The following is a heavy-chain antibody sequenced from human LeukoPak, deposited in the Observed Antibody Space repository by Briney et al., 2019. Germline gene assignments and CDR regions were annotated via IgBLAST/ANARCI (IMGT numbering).Heavy chain of an antibody. V-gene: IGHV1-2*02. CDR3: ARGRFSGYGAD. CDR1: GYIFTSFY. J-gene: IGHJ4*02. Sequence: GASVKVSCKTSGYIFTSFYILWVRQAPGQGLEWMGWINPNSGGTNFAQKFQGRVTMTRDTSISTAYMELSSLTSDDTAVYYCARGRFSGYGADWGQGTLVTVSS. CDR2: INPNSGGT. D-gene: IGHD5-12*01.